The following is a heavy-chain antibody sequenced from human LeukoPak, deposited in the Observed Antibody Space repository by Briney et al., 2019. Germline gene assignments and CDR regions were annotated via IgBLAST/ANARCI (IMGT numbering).Heavy chain of an antibody. CDR1: GFTIDDYG. J-gene: IGHJ6*03. CDR3: ARAVVIDFYYYYMDV. V-gene: IGHV3-20*04. D-gene: IGHD2/OR15-2a*01. CDR2: INWNGDST. Sequence: GGSLRLSCAASGFTIDDYGMSWVRQAPGKGLEWDSGINWNGDSTSYAGSVKGRFTISRDNAKNSLYLQMHSLRAEDTAFYYCARAVVIDFYYYYMDVWGKGTTVTVSS.